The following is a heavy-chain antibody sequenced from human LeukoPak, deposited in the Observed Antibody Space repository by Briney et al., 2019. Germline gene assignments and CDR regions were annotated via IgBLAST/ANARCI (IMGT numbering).Heavy chain of an antibody. CDR1: GGSISSYY. J-gene: IGHJ6*03. CDR2: INHSGST. V-gene: IGHV4-34*01. Sequence: SETLSLTCAVNGGSISSYYWSWIRQPPGKGLEWIGEINHSGSTNYNPSLKSRVTISVDTSKNQFSLKLSSVTAADTAVYYCARHPGYYYYYMDVWGKGTTVTISS. CDR3: ARHPGYYYYYMDV.